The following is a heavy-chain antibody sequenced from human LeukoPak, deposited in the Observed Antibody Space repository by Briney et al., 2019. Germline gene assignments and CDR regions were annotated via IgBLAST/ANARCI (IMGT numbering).Heavy chain of an antibody. J-gene: IGHJ6*02. V-gene: IGHV4-59*12. CDR3: AREGTDYDILTGFYYYYGMDV. D-gene: IGHD3-9*01. CDR1: GGSISSFY. CDR2: IYYSGNT. Sequence: SETLSLTCTVSGGSISSFYWSWIRQPPGKGLEWIGYIYYSGNTNYNPSLKSRVTLSVDTSKNQFSLKLSSVTAADTAVYYCAREGTDYDILTGFYYYYGMDVWGQGTTVTVSS.